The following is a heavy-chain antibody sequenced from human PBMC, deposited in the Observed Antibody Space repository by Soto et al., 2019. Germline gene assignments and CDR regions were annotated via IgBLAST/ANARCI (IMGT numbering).Heavy chain of an antibody. Sequence: SETLCLTCTVSGDSITSNHHYWGWIRQHPGKGLEWIGNIYYSGTTYYSPSLKSRVTISVDTSKNQFSLKLSSVTAADTAVYYCARRPDYWGQGTLVTVSS. J-gene: IGHJ4*02. CDR3: ARRPDY. V-gene: IGHV4-31*03. CDR1: GDSITSNHHY. CDR2: IYYSGTT.